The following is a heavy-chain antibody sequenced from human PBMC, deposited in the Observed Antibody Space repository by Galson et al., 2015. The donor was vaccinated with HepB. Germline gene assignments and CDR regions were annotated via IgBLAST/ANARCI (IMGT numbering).Heavy chain of an antibody. CDR1: GGSISSGSYY. CDR3: ARDDDSGYFMFDY. D-gene: IGHD5-12*01. J-gene: IGHJ4*02. V-gene: IGHV4-61*02. CDR2: IYTSGST. Sequence: TLSLTCTVSGGSISSGSYYWSWIRQPAGKGLEWIGRIYTSGSTNYNPSLKSRVTMSVDTSKNQFSLKLNSVTAADTAVYYCARDDDSGYFMFDYWGQGTLVTVSS.